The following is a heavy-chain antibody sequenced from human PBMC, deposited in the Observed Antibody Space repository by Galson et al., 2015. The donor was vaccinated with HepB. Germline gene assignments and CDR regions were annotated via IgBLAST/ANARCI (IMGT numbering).Heavy chain of an antibody. CDR2: IWFDESNK. Sequence: SLRLSCAASGFIFSNYAMHWVRQAPGKGLEWVALIWFDESNKYYGDSVKGRFTISRDNSKNTLNLQMNSLRAEDTALYYCARDNVAAGSGYLDFWGQGTLVTVSS. CDR1: GFIFSNYA. V-gene: IGHV3-33*08. D-gene: IGHD6-13*01. CDR3: ARDNVAAGSGYLDF. J-gene: IGHJ4*02.